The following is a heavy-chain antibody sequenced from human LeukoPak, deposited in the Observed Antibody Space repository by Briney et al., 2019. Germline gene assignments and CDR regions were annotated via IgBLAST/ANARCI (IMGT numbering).Heavy chain of an antibody. Sequence: PSETLSLTCTVSVGSISSGYYYWSWIRQPPGTGLEWIGYIYSSGSTYYNPSLKSRVTISVDTSKNQFSLKLSSVTAADTAVYYCARGASQNYYDSSGYYYWGQGTLVTVSS. CDR3: ARGASQNYYDSSGYYY. D-gene: IGHD3-22*01. CDR1: VGSISSGYYY. J-gene: IGHJ4*02. CDR2: IYSSGST. V-gene: IGHV4-30-4*01.